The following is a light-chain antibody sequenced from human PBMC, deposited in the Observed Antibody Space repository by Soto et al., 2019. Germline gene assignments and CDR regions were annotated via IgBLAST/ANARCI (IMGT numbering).Light chain of an antibody. CDR3: QQSYITPRYT. CDR2: AAS. Sequence: DIQMTQSPSSLSASVGDRVTITCRASQSISSYLNWYQQKPGKAPKLLIYAASSLQSGVPSRFSVSGSGTDFTLTISSLQPEDFATYYCQQSYITPRYTFGQGTKLEIK. CDR1: QSISSY. V-gene: IGKV1-39*01. J-gene: IGKJ2*01.